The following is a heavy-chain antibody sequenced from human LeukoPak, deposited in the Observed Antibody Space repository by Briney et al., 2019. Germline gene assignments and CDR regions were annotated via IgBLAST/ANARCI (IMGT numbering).Heavy chain of an antibody. J-gene: IGHJ6*03. CDR1: GYTFTSYG. CDR2: INTNTGNP. V-gene: IGHV7-4-1*02. D-gene: IGHD6-13*01. CDR3: ARRAAVADYYMDV. Sequence: GASVKVSCKASGYTFTSYGISWVRQAPGQGLEWMGWINTNTGNPTYAQGFTGRFVFSLDTSVSTAYLQISSLKAEDTAVYYCARRAAVADYYMDVWGKGTTVTVSS.